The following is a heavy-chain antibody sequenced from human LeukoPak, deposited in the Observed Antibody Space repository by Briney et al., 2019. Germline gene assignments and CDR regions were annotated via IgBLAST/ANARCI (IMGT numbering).Heavy chain of an antibody. CDR2: IFYSGSS. CDR3: ARGDYNFAY. CDR1: GGSLTSYY. J-gene: IGHJ4*02. Sequence: SETLSLTCTVSGGSLTSYYWSWIRQPPGKGLEWIGYIFYSGSSNYNPSLKSRVTISLDTSKNLFSLKLTSVTAADTAVYYCARGDYNFAYWGQGTLVTVSS. V-gene: IGHV4-59*01. D-gene: IGHD4-11*01.